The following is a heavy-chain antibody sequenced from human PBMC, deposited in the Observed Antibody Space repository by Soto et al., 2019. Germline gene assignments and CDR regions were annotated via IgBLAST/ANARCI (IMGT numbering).Heavy chain of an antibody. CDR1: GFTFSDHY. CDR2: IRKKANSYTT. CDR3: VRGGNIYPYYFDY. V-gene: IGHV3-72*01. Sequence: GGSLRLSCAASGFTFSDHYMDWVRQAPGKGLEWVGRIRKKANSYTTEHAASVKGRFTISRDDSKNSLYLQMNSLKTEDTAVYYCVRGGNIYPYYFDYWGQGTLVTVSS. J-gene: IGHJ4*02. D-gene: IGHD2-2*02.